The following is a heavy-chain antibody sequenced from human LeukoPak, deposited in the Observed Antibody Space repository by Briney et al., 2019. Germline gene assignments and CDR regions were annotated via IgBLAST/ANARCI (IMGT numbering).Heavy chain of an antibody. J-gene: IGHJ4*02. CDR1: GFSFSSFA. D-gene: IGHD6-19*01. CDR3: ARQIHSSGRSLDY. V-gene: IGHV3-23*01. Sequence: PGGSLRLSCAASGFSFSSFAMSWVRQAPGKGLEWVSSISASGGTTYYADSVKGRFTISRDNSKNTLYLQMNSLRAEDTAVYYCARQIHSSGRSLDYWGQGTLVTVSS. CDR2: ISASGGTT.